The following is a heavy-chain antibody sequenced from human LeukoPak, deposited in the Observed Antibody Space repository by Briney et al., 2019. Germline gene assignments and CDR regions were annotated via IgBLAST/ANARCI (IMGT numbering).Heavy chain of an antibody. CDR2: IYTSGST. D-gene: IGHD3-10*01. Sequence: SETLSLTCTVSGGSISSYYWSWIRQPAGKGLEWIGRIYTSGSTNYNPSLKSRVTMSVDTPKNQFSLKLSSVTAADTAVYYCASEGLWFGELSWFDPWGQGTLVTVSS. V-gene: IGHV4-4*07. CDR3: ASEGLWFGELSWFDP. CDR1: GGSISSYY. J-gene: IGHJ5*02.